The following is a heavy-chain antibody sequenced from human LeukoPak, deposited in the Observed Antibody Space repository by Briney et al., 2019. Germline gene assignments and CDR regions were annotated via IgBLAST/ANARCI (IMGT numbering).Heavy chain of an antibody. CDR3: ARDSGWNYYFDY. D-gene: IGHD1-7*01. Sequence: GGSLRLSCAASGFTLSNHWMTWVRQAPGKGLECVAIIKQDGSEKYYVDSVKGRFTISRDNAKNSLYLQMNSLRAEDTAVYYCARDSGWNYYFDYWGQGTLVTVSS. J-gene: IGHJ4*02. CDR1: GFTLSNHW. V-gene: IGHV3-7*01. CDR2: IKQDGSEK.